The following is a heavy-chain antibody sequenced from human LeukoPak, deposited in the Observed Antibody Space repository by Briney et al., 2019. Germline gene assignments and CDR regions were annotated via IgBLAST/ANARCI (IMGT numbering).Heavy chain of an antibody. J-gene: IGHJ4*02. CDR1: GFTFSSYS. CDR3: ARVRSIGDYDY. Sequence: GGSLRLSCAASGFTFSSYSMNRVRQAPGKGLEWVSSISSSSSYIYYADSVKGRFTISRDNAKNSLYLQMNSLRAEDTAVYYCARVRSIGDYDYWGQGTLVTVSS. D-gene: IGHD4-17*01. V-gene: IGHV3-21*01. CDR2: ISSSSSYI.